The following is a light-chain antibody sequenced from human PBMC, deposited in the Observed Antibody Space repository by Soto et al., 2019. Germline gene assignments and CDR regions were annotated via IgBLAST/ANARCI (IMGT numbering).Light chain of an antibody. CDR3: QQYDNVPPT. V-gene: IGKV1-33*01. CDR1: QDISTN. CDR2: AAS. Sequence: DIQMTQSPSSLSASVGDRVTITCRASQDISTNLNWYQQKPGKAPKLLIYAASSLETGVPSRFSGGGSGTEFTFTISSLQPEDFATYYCQQYDNVPPTFGGGTKVEVK. J-gene: IGKJ4*01.